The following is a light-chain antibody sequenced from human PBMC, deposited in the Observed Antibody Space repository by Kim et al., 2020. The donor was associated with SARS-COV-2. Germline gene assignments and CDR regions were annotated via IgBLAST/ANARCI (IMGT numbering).Light chain of an antibody. CDR3: QQSHSLPRYT. V-gene: IGKV1-39*01. Sequence: DIRMTQSPSSLSASLGDRVTITCRASQDIDTHLSWYQHKPGKAPNLLIYAASSLQTGVPSRFSGSGSGREFTLTINSLQPEDFATYYCQQSHSLPRYTFGLGTKLEI. CDR2: AAS. J-gene: IGKJ2*01. CDR1: QDIDTH.